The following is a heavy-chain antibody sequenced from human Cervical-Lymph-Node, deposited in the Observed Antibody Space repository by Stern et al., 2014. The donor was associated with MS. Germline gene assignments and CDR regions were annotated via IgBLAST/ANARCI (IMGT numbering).Heavy chain of an antibody. CDR2: VYDSGRT. D-gene: IGHD3-16*01. J-gene: IGHJ2*01. V-gene: IGHV4-61*02. CDR1: GGPISGGDFY. CDR3: ARDRLYDTVWYQWYFDL. Sequence: VQLVESGPGLVKPSQTLSLTCTVSGGPISGGDFYWSWIRQSAGKGLEWIGRVYDSGRTVYNPSLRSRVAMSVDPSKNQFPLRLPSVTAADTAVYYCARDRLYDTVWYQWYFDLWGRGTLVTVSS.